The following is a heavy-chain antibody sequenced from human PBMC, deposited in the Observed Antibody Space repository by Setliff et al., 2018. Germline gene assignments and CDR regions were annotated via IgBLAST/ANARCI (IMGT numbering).Heavy chain of an antibody. D-gene: IGHD3-10*01. CDR3: ATDGPVLNGDYIS. V-gene: IGHV4-39*02. CDR1: GASIRNNYY. CDR2: IFYNGMA. J-gene: IGHJ5*02. Sequence: SETLSLTCAVSGASIRNNYYWGWIRQSPGTGLEWIGSIFYNGMAYYNPSLKSRVTMSVDTSKNQFSLNLTSVTAADTAVYYCATDGPVLNGDYISWGQGTLVTVSS.